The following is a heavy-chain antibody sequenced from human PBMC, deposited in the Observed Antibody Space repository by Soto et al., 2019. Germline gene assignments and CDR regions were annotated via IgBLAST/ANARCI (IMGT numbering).Heavy chain of an antibody. J-gene: IGHJ6*02. CDR3: LSYRPSDV. CDR1: GFTFSSYA. CDR2: ISHDGNNT. Sequence: GGPLRLSCAASGFTFSSYAMYWVRQAPGKGLEWMAFISHDGNNTYYADSVKGRFSISRDNSKNTLYLQMNSLRTEDTAVYYCLSYRPSDVWGQGTTVTVSS. D-gene: IGHD2-2*02. V-gene: IGHV3-30-3*01.